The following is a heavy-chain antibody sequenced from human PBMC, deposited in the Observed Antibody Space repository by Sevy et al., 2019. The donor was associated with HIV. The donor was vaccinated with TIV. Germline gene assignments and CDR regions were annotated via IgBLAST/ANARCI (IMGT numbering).Heavy chain of an antibody. Sequence: SETLSLTCTVSGGSISSYYWSWIRQPPGKGLEWIGYLYYSGITNYNPSLKSRVTISGDTSKNQFSLKLSSVTAADTAVYYCARGTYCTGGTCPGSWFDPWGQGTLVTVSS. J-gene: IGHJ5*02. CDR3: ARGTYCTGGTCPGSWFDP. D-gene: IGHD2-15*01. V-gene: IGHV4-59*01. CDR1: GGSISSYY. CDR2: LYYSGIT.